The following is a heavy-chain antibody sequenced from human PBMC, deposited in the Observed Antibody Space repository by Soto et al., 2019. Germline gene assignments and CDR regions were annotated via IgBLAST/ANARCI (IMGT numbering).Heavy chain of an antibody. Sequence: SETLSLTCAVYGGSFSGYYWSWIRQPPGKGLEWIGEINHSGSTNYNPSLKSRVTISVDTSKNQFSLKLSSVTAADTAVYYCARALGYDFWSGYSYYYYYGMDVWGQWTTVTVSS. CDR2: INHSGST. V-gene: IGHV4-34*01. CDR1: GGSFSGYY. D-gene: IGHD3-3*01. J-gene: IGHJ6*02. CDR3: ARALGYDFWSGYSYYYYYGMDV.